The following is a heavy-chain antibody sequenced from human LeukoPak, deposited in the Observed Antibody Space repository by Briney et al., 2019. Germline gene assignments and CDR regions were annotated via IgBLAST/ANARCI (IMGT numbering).Heavy chain of an antibody. CDR2: IYHSGST. J-gene: IGHJ6*03. CDR1: GGSISSSNW. CDR3: ARVRIAERTYYMDV. D-gene: IGHD6-13*01. V-gene: IGHV4-4*02. Sequence: SETLSLTCAVSGGSISSSNWWSWVRQPPGKGLEWIGEIYHSGSTNYNPSLKSRVTIPVDKSKNQFSLKLSSVTAADTAVYYCARVRIAERTYYMDVWGKGTTVTVSS.